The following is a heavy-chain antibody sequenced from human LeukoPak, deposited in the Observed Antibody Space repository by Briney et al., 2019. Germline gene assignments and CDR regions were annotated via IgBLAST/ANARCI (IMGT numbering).Heavy chain of an antibody. CDR2: IYSGGST. D-gene: IGHD3-22*01. Sequence: GGSLRLSCAASGFTFSNYWMSWVRQAPGKGLEWVSVIYSGGSTYSADSVKGRFTISRDNSKNTLYLQMNSLRAEDTAVYYCARDSNYDTSGHYYWGQGTLVTVSS. CDR1: GFTFSNYW. V-gene: IGHV3-53*01. CDR3: ARDSNYDTSGHYY. J-gene: IGHJ4*02.